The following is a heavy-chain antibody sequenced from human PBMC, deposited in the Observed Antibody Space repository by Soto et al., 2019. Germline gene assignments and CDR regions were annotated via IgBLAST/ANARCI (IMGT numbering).Heavy chain of an antibody. CDR2: LYDVDGS. Sequence: GGSLRLSCAAFGLTISGKKYVAWVRQAPGKGLEWVSGLYDVDGSFYADSVRGRFTTSSDSSKTTVYLQMNDLRPDDTAVYYCATWHEREHAYDVLGQGTTVTVSS. D-gene: IGHD1-1*01. CDR3: ATWHEREHAYDV. CDR1: GLTISGKKY. V-gene: IGHV3-53*01. J-gene: IGHJ3*01.